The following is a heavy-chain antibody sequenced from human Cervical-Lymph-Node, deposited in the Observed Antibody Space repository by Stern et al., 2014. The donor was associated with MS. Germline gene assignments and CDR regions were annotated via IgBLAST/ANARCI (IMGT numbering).Heavy chain of an antibody. D-gene: IGHD2-8*02. CDR2: INSSVNT. Sequence: QLQLQESGPGLVKPSETLSLTCTVSGGSISGSYWTWIRQTPGKGLKWIGYINSSVNTIYTPSLKMRVVISGDTSDNHFALNLSSVTASDTSVYYWARVIVLVVGGILHNWFDPWGQGTLVTVSS. CDR1: GGSISGSY. J-gene: IGHJ5*02. V-gene: IGHV4-59*01. CDR3: ARVIVLVVGGILHNWFDP.